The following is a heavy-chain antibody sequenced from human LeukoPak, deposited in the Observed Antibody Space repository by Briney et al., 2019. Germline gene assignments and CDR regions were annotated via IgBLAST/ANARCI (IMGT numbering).Heavy chain of an antibody. Sequence: PGGSLRLSCAASGFTFDDYAMHWVRHAPGKGLEWVSGISWNSGTIGYADSVKGRFTISRDNAKNSLYLQMNSLRAEDTALYYCAKDHKVVSHYYGMDVWGQGTTVTVSS. CDR2: ISWNSGTI. V-gene: IGHV3-9*01. CDR1: GFTFDDYA. J-gene: IGHJ6*02. D-gene: IGHD2-2*01. CDR3: AKDHKVVSHYYGMDV.